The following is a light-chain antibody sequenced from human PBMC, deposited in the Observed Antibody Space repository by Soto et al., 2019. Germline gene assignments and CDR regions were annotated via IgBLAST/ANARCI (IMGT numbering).Light chain of an antibody. CDR3: QQRNNWPSNT. CDR1: QGVSSY. CDR2: DAS. J-gene: IGKJ5*01. V-gene: IGKV3D-11*01. Sequence: EIVSTQSPPTLSLSPGERDTLSCRASQGVSSYLACSQQRPGQAPRLLIYDASNRATGIPARFSGSGSGTDFTLTISSLEPEDFAVYYCQQRNNWPSNTFGQGTRLE.